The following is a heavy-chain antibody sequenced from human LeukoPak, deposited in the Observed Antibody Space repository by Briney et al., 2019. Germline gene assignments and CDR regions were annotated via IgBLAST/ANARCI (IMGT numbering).Heavy chain of an antibody. V-gene: IGHV3-7*01. CDR1: GFTFSSYW. Sequence: GGSLRLSCAASGFTFSSYWMSWVRQAPGKGLEWVANIKHDGSEKNYVDSVKGRFTISRDNAKNSLYLQMNSLRAEDTAVYYCVREAAATLFDYWGQGTLVTVSS. J-gene: IGHJ4*02. CDR2: IKHDGSEK. D-gene: IGHD1-26*01. CDR3: VREAAATLFDY.